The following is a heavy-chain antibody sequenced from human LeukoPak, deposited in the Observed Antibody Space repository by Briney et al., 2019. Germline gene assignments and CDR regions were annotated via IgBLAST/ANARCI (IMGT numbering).Heavy chain of an antibody. J-gene: IGHJ5*02. CDR2: ISAYKGNT. Sequence: ASVKVSWKASGYTFISYGISWVRQAPGQGLEWMGWISAYKGNTKYAQKFQGRVTMTTDTSTSTAYMELRSLRSDDTAVYYCARVRGRSNWFDPWGQGTLVTVSS. D-gene: IGHD3-16*01. CDR1: GYTFISYG. CDR3: ARVRGRSNWFDP. V-gene: IGHV1-18*04.